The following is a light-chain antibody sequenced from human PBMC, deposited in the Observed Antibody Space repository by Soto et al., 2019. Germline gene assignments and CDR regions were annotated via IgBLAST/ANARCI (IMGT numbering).Light chain of an antibody. J-gene: IGKJ4*01. CDR3: QQYESYSLT. V-gene: IGKV1-5*01. CDR1: HSIRDC. CDR2: DAS. Sequence: DIQMTQSPSTLSASVGDSLTITCRASHSIRDCLAWYQQKPGKSPHLLIYDASNLESGVPSRFSGSGSETEFALTISSLRPDDFATYYCQQYESYSLTFGGGTRVEIK.